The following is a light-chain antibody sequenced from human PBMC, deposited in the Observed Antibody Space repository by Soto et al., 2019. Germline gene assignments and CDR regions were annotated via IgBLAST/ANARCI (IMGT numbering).Light chain of an antibody. CDR3: SSYTSSSPLV. CDR2: DVS. Sequence: QSALTQPASVSGSPGQSITISCTGTSSDVGGYNYVSWYQQHPGKAPKLMIYDVSNRPSGVSNRFSGSKSGNTASLTISGLQAEDEADYYCSSYTSSSPLVFGTGTKHTVL. CDR1: SSDVGGYNY. V-gene: IGLV2-14*01. J-gene: IGLJ1*01.